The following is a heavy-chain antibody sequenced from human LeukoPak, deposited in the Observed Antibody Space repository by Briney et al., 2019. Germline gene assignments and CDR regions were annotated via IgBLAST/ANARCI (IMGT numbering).Heavy chain of an antibody. Sequence: GGSLRLSCAASGFTVSSNYMSWVRQAPGKGLEWVSVIYSGGSTYYADSVKGRFTISRDNSKNTLYLQMNSLRAEDTAVYYCVRVRGGYNQYYYYGMDVWGQGTTVTVSS. CDR3: VRVRGGYNQYYYYGMDV. V-gene: IGHV3-53*01. CDR1: GFTVSSNY. D-gene: IGHD5-24*01. CDR2: IYSGGST. J-gene: IGHJ6*02.